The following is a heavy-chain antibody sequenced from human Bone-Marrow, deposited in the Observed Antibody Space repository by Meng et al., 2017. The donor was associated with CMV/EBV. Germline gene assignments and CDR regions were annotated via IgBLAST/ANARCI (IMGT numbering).Heavy chain of an antibody. J-gene: IGHJ4*02. CDR3: AHGRRYYNYIWGSYRPVFDY. V-gene: IGHV2-5*01. Sequence: SGPTLVKPTQTLTLTCTFSGFSLRTSGAGVGWMRQPPGKALEWLALIYWNDDKNYSPSLRGRLTMTKDTSRNLVVLKMTNMDPVDTATYYCAHGRRYYNYIWGSYRPVFDYWGQGSLVTASS. CDR2: IYWNDDK. D-gene: IGHD3-16*02. CDR1: GFSLRTSGAG.